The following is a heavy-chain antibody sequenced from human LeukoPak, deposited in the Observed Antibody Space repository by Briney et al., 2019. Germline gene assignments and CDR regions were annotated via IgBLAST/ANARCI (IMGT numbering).Heavy chain of an antibody. CDR3: ARDPLSVAGTNYFDY. CDR2: INPSGGST. D-gene: IGHD6-19*01. CDR1: GYTFTSYY. Sequence: ASVKVSCKASGYTFTSYYMHWVRQAPGQGLEGMGIINPSGGSTSYAQKFQGRVTMTRDTSTSTVYMELSSLRSEDTAVYYCARDPLSVAGTNYFDYWGQGTLVTVSS. J-gene: IGHJ4*02. V-gene: IGHV1-46*01.